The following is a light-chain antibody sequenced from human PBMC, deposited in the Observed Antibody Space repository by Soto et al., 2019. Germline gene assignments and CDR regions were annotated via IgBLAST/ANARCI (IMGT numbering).Light chain of an antibody. CDR1: SSDVGGYNY. CDR3: SSYAGSTFYV. V-gene: IGLV2-8*01. Sequence: QSALTQPASVSGSLGQSVTISCTGTSSDVGGYNYVSWFQQHPGKAPKLMIYEVTKRPSGVPDRFSGSKSGNTASLTVSGLQAEDEADYYCSSYAGSTFYVFGTGTKLTVL. J-gene: IGLJ1*01. CDR2: EVT.